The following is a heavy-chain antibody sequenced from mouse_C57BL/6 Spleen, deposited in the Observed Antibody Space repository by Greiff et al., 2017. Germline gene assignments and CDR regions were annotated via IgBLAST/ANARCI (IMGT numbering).Heavy chain of an antibody. J-gene: IGHJ4*01. CDR2: ISDGGSYT. CDR1: GFTFSSYA. Sequence: EVQLVESGGGLVKPGGSLTLSCAASGFTFSSYAMSGVRQTPEKRLEWVATISDGGSYTYYPDNVKGRFTISRDNAKNNLYLQMSHLKSEDTATYYCARDQGYSNYNSMDYWGQGTSLTVSS. D-gene: IGHD2-5*01. V-gene: IGHV5-4*01. CDR3: ARDQGYSNYNSMDY.